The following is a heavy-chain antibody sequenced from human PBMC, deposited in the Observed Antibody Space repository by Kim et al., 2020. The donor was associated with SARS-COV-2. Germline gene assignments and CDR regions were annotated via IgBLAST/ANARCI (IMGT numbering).Heavy chain of an antibody. V-gene: IGHV6-1*01. Sequence: SQTLSLTCDISGDSVSSDIAAWNWFRQSPSRGLEWLGRTYYRSKWSYDYALSVQGRITINPDTSKNQLSLQVNSVTPEDTAVYYCARGRYRAFDYWGQGALVTVSS. CDR2: TYYRSKWSY. CDR1: GDSVSSDIAA. J-gene: IGHJ4*02. CDR3: ARGRYRAFDY. D-gene: IGHD3-16*02.